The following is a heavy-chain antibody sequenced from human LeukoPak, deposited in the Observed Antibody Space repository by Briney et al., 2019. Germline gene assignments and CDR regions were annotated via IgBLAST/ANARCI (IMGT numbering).Heavy chain of an antibody. CDR1: GFTFNGYT. V-gene: IGHV3-48*01. CDR3: ARDEKYAFDH. Sequence: GGSLRLSCAASGFTFNGYTMNWVRQAPGKGLEWVSYIRSSTGTTSYADSVKGRFTISTDNAKNSVYLQMASLRAEDTAVYFCARDEKYAFDHWGQGTLVTVSS. CDR2: IRSSTGTT. J-gene: IGHJ4*02.